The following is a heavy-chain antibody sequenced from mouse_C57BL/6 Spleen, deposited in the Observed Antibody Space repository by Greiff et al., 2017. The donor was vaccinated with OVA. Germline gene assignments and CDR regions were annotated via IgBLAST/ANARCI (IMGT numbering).Heavy chain of an antibody. V-gene: IGHV1-53*01. Sequence: QVQLQQPGTELVKPGASVKLSCKASGYTFTSYWMHWVKQRPGQGLEWIGNINPSNGGTNYNEKFKSKATLTVDKSSSTAYMPLSSLKSEDSAVYYCAREGYGYDEGSFDYWGQGTTLTVSS. J-gene: IGHJ2*01. CDR3: AREGYGYDEGSFDY. D-gene: IGHD2-2*01. CDR2: INPSNGGT. CDR1: GYTFTSYW.